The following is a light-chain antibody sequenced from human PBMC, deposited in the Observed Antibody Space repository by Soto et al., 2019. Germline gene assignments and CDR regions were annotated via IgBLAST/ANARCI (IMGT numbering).Light chain of an antibody. V-gene: IGKV1-27*01. Sequence: DIPMTQSPSSLSASVGDRVTITCRASQDISNFLAWYQQAPGKVPKLLIYSASTLQSGVPSRFSGSGSGTEFTLTISSLQPEDVATYYCQKYNSAPPTFGQGTKV. CDR2: SAS. CDR1: QDISNF. CDR3: QKYNSAPPT. J-gene: IGKJ1*01.